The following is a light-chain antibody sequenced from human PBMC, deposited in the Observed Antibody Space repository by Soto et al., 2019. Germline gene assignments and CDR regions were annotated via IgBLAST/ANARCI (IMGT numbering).Light chain of an antibody. CDR2: DTS. CDR3: QQRYGWPS. CDR1: QTVNGY. Sequence: EIVLTQSPATLSLSPGERATLSCRASQTVNGYLAWYQHKLGQAPRLLLYDTSNRATGVPARFSGSGSGTDFTLTISSLEPEDSAVYYCQQRYGWPSFGQGTKLEIK. V-gene: IGKV3-11*01. J-gene: IGKJ2*01.